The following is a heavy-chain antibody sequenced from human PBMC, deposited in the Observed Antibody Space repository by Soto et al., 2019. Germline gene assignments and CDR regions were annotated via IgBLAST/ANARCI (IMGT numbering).Heavy chain of an antibody. V-gene: IGHV3-66*01. CDR1: GFTVSSNY. J-gene: IGHJ6*03. D-gene: IGHD4-17*01. Sequence: EVQLVESGGGLVQPGGSLRLSCAASGFTVSSNYMSWVRQAPGKGLEWVSVIYSGGSTYYADSVKGRFTISRDNSKNTLYLQMNSLRAEDTAVYYCARDHRTPKETVTSFYYYYYMDVWGKGTTVTVSS. CDR3: ARDHRTPKETVTSFYYYYYMDV. CDR2: IYSGGST.